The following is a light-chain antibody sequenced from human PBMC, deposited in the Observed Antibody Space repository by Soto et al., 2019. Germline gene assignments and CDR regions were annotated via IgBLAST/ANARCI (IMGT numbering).Light chain of an antibody. CDR2: GAS. CDR3: QQYDSWPPWT. V-gene: IGKV3-15*01. CDR1: QSVSSS. Sequence: IVMTQSPATLSVSPWEKATLPCSASQSVSSSLAWYQHRPGQAPRLLIYGASTRATGVPARFSGSGSGTEFTLTISSLQSEDFVVYYCQQYDSWPPWTFGQGTKVDIK. J-gene: IGKJ1*01.